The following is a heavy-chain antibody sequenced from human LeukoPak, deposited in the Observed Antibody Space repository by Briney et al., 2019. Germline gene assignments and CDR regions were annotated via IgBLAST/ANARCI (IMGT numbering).Heavy chain of an antibody. V-gene: IGHV3-11*01. CDR2: ISSSGSTI. CDR3: VNPARTDYDGY. Sequence: GGSLRLSCAASGFTFSDYYMSWIRQAPGKGLEWVSYISSSGSTIYYADSVKGRFTISRDNAKNSLYLQMNSLRAEDTAVYYCVNPARTDYDGYWVQRRLVTVSS. D-gene: IGHD1-14*01. CDR1: GFTFSDYY. J-gene: IGHJ4*02.